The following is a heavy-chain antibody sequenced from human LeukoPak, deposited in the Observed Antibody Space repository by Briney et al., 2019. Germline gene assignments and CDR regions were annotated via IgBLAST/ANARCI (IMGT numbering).Heavy chain of an antibody. V-gene: IGHV4-39*01. CDR1: GGSISSSVYY. D-gene: IGHD3-22*01. J-gene: IGHJ4*02. CDR2: VYYSGST. Sequence: SETLSLTCTVSGGSISSSVYYWGWIRQPPGKGLEWIGTVYYSGSTYYNPSLKSRVTLSVDTSKNQYSLKLTSVTAADTAVYFCASARSGYSDYWGLGTLVTVSS. CDR3: ASARSGYSDY.